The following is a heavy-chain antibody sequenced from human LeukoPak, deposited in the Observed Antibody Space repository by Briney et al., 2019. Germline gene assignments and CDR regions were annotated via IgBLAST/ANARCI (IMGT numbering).Heavy chain of an antibody. D-gene: IGHD4-23*01. CDR3: ARVLTVVTASRWDNWFDP. J-gene: IGHJ5*02. CDR2: IIPPFGAA. CDR1: GGTFTHYA. V-gene: IGHV1-69*01. Sequence: SVKVSCQASGGTFTHYAISWVRQAPGQALEWMGGIIPPFGAANYAQRFRGRVAITADESTSTAYMELSSLRSEDTAMYYCARVLTVVTASRWDNWFDPWGQGTLVTVSS.